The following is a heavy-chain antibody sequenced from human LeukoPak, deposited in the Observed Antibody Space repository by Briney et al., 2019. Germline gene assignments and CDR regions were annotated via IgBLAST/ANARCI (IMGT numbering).Heavy chain of an antibody. D-gene: IGHD1-26*01. V-gene: IGHV1-8*01. CDR1: GYTFTSYD. J-gene: IGHJ5*02. Sequence: ASVKVSCKASGYTFTSYDINWVRQATGQGLKWMGWMNPNSGNTGYAQKFQGRLTMTRNTSISTAYMELSSLRSEDTAVYYCARGSLLTLYSGSSHNWFDPWGQGTLVTVSS. CDR3: ARGSLLTLYSGSSHNWFDP. CDR2: MNPNSGNT.